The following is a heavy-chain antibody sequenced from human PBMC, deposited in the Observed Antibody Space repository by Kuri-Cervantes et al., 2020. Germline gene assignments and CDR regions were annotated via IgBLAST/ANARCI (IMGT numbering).Heavy chain of an antibody. CDR3: AFRGIAAAGMTAASRAYYYGMDV. V-gene: IGHV4-34*01. D-gene: IGHD6-13*01. CDR2: INHSGST. Sequence: GSLRLSCAVYGGSFSGYYWSWIRQPPGKGLEWIGEINHSGSTNYNPSLKSRVTISVDTSKNQFSLKLSSVTAADTAVYYCAFRGIAAAGMTAASRAYYYGMDVWGQGTTVTVSS. J-gene: IGHJ6*02. CDR1: GGSFSGYY.